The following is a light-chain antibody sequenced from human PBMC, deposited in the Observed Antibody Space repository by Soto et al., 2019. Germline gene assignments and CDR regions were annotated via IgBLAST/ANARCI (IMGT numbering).Light chain of an antibody. CDR1: QSISSY. V-gene: IGKV1-39*01. CDR2: AAS. CDR3: QQSYSTPRT. J-gene: IGKJ1*01. Sequence: DIPLTQSQSSLSASVGDRVTIXCRASQSISSYLNWYQQKPGKAPKLLIYAASSLQSGVPSRFSGSGSGTDFTLTISSLQPEDFATYYCQQSYSTPRTFGQGTKVDI.